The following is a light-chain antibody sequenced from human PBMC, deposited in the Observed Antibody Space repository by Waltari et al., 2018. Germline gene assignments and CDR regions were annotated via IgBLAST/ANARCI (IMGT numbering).Light chain of an antibody. Sequence: DTQLTQSPSPLSASVGDRVTITCQASQDIRENINWFQQKPGKAPQVLIFDASRSQAVVPSRFSGSGSGTEFAFTISSLQPEDIGTYYCQQYANLPLTFGGGTRVEL. CDR2: DAS. V-gene: IGKV1-33*01. CDR3: QQYANLPLT. J-gene: IGKJ4*01. CDR1: QDIREN.